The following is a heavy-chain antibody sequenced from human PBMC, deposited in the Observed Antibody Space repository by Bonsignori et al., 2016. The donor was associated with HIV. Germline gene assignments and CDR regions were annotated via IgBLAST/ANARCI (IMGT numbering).Heavy chain of an antibody. J-gene: IGHJ6*03. CDR3: ARVGMTTVTGYYYYMDV. Sequence: WIRQPPGKGLEWIGSIYYSGDTYSNPSLSSRVTISLDTSKNHFSLKVDSVTAADTGVYYCARVGMTTVTGYYYYMDVWGKGTTVTVSS. D-gene: IGHD1-1*01. CDR2: IYYSGDT. V-gene: IGHV4-39*02.